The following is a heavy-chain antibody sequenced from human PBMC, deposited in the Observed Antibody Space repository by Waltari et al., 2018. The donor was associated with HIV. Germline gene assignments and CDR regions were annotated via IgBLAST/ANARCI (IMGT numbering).Heavy chain of an antibody. J-gene: IGHJ4*02. CDR1: GFTFSTYG. Sequence: VRLVDSGGTLVQPGGSLRLSCEGSGFTFSTYGLTWFRQAPGKGLEWVANIKQDGSKKYYGDSAKGRFTISRDNAKNSLYLQMNSLRAEDTAVYYCVRDASRGGDLDYWGQGTLVTVST. CDR3: VRDASRGGDLDY. CDR2: IKQDGSKK. V-gene: IGHV3-7*01.